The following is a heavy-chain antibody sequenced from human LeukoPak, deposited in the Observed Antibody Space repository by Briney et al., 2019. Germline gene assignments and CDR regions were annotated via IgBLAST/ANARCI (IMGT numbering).Heavy chain of an antibody. Sequence: GESLRISCKGSGYSFTSYWISWVRQMPGKVLEWMGRIDPSDFYTDYSPSFQGHVTISADKSISTAYLQWSSLKASDTAMYYCARAYGSGSYSGCWGQGTLVTVSS. CDR2: IDPSDFYT. D-gene: IGHD3-10*01. J-gene: IGHJ4*02. CDR3: ARAYGSGSYSGC. CDR1: GYSFTSYW. V-gene: IGHV5-10-1*01.